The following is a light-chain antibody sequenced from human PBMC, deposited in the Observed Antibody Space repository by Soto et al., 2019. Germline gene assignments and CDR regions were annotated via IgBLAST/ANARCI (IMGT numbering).Light chain of an antibody. CDR2: GAS. V-gene: IGKV3-20*01. CDR3: HHYGSSPLT. J-gene: IGKJ5*01. CDR1: QSVSSSY. Sequence: EIVLTQSPGPLSLSPGERATLSCRSSQSVSSSYLAWYQQKPGQAPRLLVFGASSRVLGIPDRFSGSGSGTDCTLTISRLEPEDFAVYYCHHYGSSPLTFGQGTRLEI.